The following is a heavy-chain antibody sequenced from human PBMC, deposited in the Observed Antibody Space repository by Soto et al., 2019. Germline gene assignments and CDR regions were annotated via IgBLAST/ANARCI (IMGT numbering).Heavy chain of an antibody. D-gene: IGHD3-10*01. J-gene: IGHJ4*02. V-gene: IGHV1-69*02. CDR2: IIPILGIA. CDR1: GGTFSSYT. Sequence: QVQLVQSGAEVKKPGSSVKVSCKASGGTFSSYTISWVRQAPGQGLEWMGRIIPILGIANYAQKFQGRVTITADKSTSTAYRELSSLRSEDTAVYYCARSPGITMVRGVSFDYWGQGTLVTVSS. CDR3: ARSPGITMVRGVSFDY.